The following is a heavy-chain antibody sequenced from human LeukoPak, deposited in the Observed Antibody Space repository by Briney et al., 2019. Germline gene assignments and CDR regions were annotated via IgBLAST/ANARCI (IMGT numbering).Heavy chain of an antibody. CDR1: GFTFTYYS. J-gene: IGHJ6*02. D-gene: IGHD3-10*01. Sequence: GGSLGLSCAASGFTFTYYSMSWVRQAPGKGLEWLSYISTTTGAIYYADSVKGRFTVSKDNARSSLYLQMNSLKDEDTAVYYCAGSGKPYGLDVWGQGTTVTVSS. CDR2: ISTTTGAI. V-gene: IGHV3-48*02. CDR3: AGSGKPYGLDV.